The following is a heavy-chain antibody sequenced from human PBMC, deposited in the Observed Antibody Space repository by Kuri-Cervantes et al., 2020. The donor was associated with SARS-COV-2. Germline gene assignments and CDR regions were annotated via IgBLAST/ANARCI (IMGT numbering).Heavy chain of an antibody. CDR1: GGSISSYY. Sequence: SETLSLTFSVSGGSISSYYWSWIRQPPGKGLEWIGNIYFTGNTNYNPALGSRVTISIDTPKNQFSLMLCSLTAADTDVYYCARRFGDYGQFDYWGQGTLVTVSS. J-gene: IGHJ4*02. CDR3: ARRFGDYGQFDY. CDR2: IYFTGNT. V-gene: IGHV4-59*01. D-gene: IGHD2-21*01.